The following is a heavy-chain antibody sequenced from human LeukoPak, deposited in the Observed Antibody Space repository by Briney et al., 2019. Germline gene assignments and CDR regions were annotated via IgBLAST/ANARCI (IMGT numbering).Heavy chain of an antibody. CDR1: GFTVSSNY. CDR3: ARDGVYGEGAAC. Sequence: GGSLRLSCAASGFTVSSNYMRWVRQAPGKGLAWVSVIYSGGSTYYADSVKGRFTISRDNSKNTLYLQMNSLRAEDTAVYYCARDGVYGEGAACWGQGTLVTVSS. V-gene: IGHV3-66*01. D-gene: IGHD4-17*01. J-gene: IGHJ4*02. CDR2: IYSGGST.